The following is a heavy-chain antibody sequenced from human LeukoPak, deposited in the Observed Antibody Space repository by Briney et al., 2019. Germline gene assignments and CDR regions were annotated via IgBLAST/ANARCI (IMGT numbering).Heavy chain of an antibody. V-gene: IGHV1-24*01. D-gene: IGHD4-23*01. CDR3: ARVGPDYGGKVGDY. Sequence: ASVKFSCKVSGYTLTELSMHWVRQAPGKGLEWIGGFDPEDGEPIYAQKFQGRVTMTRDTSTSTVYMELSSLRSEDTAVYYCARVGPDYGGKVGDYWGQGTLVTVSS. J-gene: IGHJ4*02. CDR2: FDPEDGEP. CDR1: GYTLTELS.